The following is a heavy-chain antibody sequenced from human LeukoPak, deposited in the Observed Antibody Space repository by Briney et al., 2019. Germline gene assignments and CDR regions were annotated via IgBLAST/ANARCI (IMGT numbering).Heavy chain of an antibody. CDR3: ARRRGKWDVNWFDP. CDR2: VSSDGGTK. D-gene: IGHD1-26*01. CDR1: KFTFSNYG. Sequence: GRSLRLSCTASKFTFSNYGMQWVRQAPGKGLEWVAVVSSDGGTKYYADSVKGRFTISRDNSRNTMYLQMDSLRAEDTAVYYCARRRGKWDVNWFDPWGPGTLVTVSS. V-gene: IGHV3-30*03. J-gene: IGHJ5*02.